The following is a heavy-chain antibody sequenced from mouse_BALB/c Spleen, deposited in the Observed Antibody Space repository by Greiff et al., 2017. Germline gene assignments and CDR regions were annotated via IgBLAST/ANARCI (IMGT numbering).Heavy chain of an antibody. CDR2: ISYDGSN. CDR1: GYSITSGYY. V-gene: IGHV3-6*02. D-gene: IGHD1-1*01. Sequence: EVKLQESGPGLVKPSQSLSLTCSVTGYSITSGYYWNWIRQFPGNKLEWMGYISYDGSNNYNPSLKNRISITRDTSKNQFFLKLNSVTTEDTATYYCARAPYYGSRGAMDYWGQGTSVTVSS. J-gene: IGHJ4*01. CDR3: ARAPYYGSRGAMDY.